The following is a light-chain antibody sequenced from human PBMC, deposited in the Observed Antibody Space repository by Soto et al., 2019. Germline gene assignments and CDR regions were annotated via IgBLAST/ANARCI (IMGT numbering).Light chain of an antibody. CDR3: QQYNNWPPDRT. CDR2: GAS. V-gene: IGKV3-15*01. CDR1: QSVSSN. J-gene: IGKJ1*01. Sequence: ELVMPQSPSTLSVSPGERATLSCRASQSVSSNLAWYQQKPGQAPRLLIYGASTRASGIPAGFSGSWSGIEFTLSLSSLPSHDFAIDCCQQYNNWPPDRTCGQGTKVESK.